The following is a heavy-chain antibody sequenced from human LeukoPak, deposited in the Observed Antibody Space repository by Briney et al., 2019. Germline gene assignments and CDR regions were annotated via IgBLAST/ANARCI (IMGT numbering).Heavy chain of an antibody. J-gene: IGHJ3*02. CDR1: GYTFTSYD. CDR3: ARADGPNAFDI. Sequence: SVTVSCTASGYTFTSYDINWVRQAPGQGLEWMGGIIPIFGTANYAQKFQGRVTITADESTSTAYMELSSLRSEDTAVYYCARADGPNAFDIWGQGTMVTVSS. D-gene: IGHD5-24*01. CDR2: IIPIFGTA. V-gene: IGHV1-69*13.